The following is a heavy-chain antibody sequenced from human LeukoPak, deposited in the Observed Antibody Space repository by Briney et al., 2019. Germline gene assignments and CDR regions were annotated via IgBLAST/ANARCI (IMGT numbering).Heavy chain of an antibody. J-gene: IGHJ4*02. V-gene: IGHV4-39*01. CDR3: ATSVTSSSGWYYGY. Sequence: SETLSLTCSVSGGSISSLSYYWGWVRQPPGKGLEWIGRIYYGGRTYYNPSLKSRVTMPVDTSKNQFSLKLSSVTAADTAIYYCATSVTSSSGWYYGYWGQGSLVTVSS. CDR1: GGSISSLSYY. CDR2: IYYGGRT. D-gene: IGHD6-19*01.